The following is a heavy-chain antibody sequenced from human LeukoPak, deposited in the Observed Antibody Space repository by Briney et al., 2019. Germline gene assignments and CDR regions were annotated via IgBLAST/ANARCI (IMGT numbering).Heavy chain of an antibody. CDR3: ARQYYHYYMDV. CDR1: GDSIRGTSFY. J-gene: IGHJ6*03. CDR2: FYYSGST. V-gene: IGHV4-39*07. Sequence: SETLSLTCDVSGDSIRGTSFYWGWVRQSPGTGLEWIGSFYYSGSTYYNSALEGRVTILADTSKNQLSLSVSSVTAADTAVYYCARQYYHYYMDVWAKGPRSPSP. D-gene: IGHD2/OR15-2a*01.